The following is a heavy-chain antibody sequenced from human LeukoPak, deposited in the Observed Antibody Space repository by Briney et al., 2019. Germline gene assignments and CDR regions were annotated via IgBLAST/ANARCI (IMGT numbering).Heavy chain of an antibody. CDR1: GFSLGTARMG. CDR2: IFSNDEK. V-gene: IGHV2-26*01. Sequence: SGPTLVNPTETLTLTCTVSGFSLGTARMGVSWIRQPPAEALEWLAHIFSNDEKSYSTSLKSRLTISKDTSKSQVVLTMTNMDPVDTATYYCARPNYDFWSGYIFDYWGQGTLVTVSS. D-gene: IGHD3-3*01. CDR3: ARPNYDFWSGYIFDY. J-gene: IGHJ4*02.